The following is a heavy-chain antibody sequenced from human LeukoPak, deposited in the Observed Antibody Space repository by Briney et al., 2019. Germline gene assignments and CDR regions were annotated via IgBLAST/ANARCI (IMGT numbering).Heavy chain of an antibody. V-gene: IGHV4-39*07. Sequence: SETLSLTCTVSGGSISSSSYYWGWIRQPPGKGLEWIGSIYYSGSTNYNPSLKSRVTISVDTSKNQFSLKLSSVTAADTAVYYCAGADGYSYGTGAFDIWGQGTMVTVSS. CDR3: AGADGYSYGTGAFDI. CDR1: GGSISSSSYY. D-gene: IGHD5-18*01. J-gene: IGHJ3*02. CDR2: IYYSGST.